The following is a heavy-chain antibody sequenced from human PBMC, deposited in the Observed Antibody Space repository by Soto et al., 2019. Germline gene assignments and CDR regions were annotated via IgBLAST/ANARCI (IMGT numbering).Heavy chain of an antibody. D-gene: IGHD2-21*02. CDR3: AREEVVVTALDY. J-gene: IGHJ4*02. Sequence: SETLSLTCAVSGGSISSSNWWSWVRQPPGKGLEWIGEIYHSGSTNYNPSLKSRVTISVDKSKNQFSLQMNSLRAEDTAVYYCAREEVVVTALDYWGQGTQVTVSS. V-gene: IGHV4-4*02. CDR2: IYHSGST. CDR1: GGSISSSNW.